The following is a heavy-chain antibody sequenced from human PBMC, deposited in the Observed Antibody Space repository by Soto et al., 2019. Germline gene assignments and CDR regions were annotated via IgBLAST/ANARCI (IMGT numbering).Heavy chain of an antibody. CDR2: ISSSSSTI. Sequence: EVQLVESGGGLVQPGGSLRLSCAASGFTFSSYSMNWVRQAPGKGLEWVSYISSSSSTIYYADSVKGRFTISRDNAKNSLYLQMNSLRAEDTAVYYCARDCSGGSCHHPNMDVWGKGTTVTVSS. CDR3: ARDCSGGSCHHPNMDV. V-gene: IGHV3-48*01. J-gene: IGHJ6*04. CDR1: GFTFSSYS. D-gene: IGHD2-15*01.